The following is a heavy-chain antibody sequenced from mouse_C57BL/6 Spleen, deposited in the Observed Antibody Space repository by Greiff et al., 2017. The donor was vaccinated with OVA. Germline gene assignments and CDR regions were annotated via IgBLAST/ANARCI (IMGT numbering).Heavy chain of an antibody. CDR2: IDPETGGT. Sequence: VQLQQSGAELVRPGASVTLSCKASGYTFTDYEMHWVKQTPVHGLEWIGAIDPETGGTAYNQKFKGKAILTADKSSSTAYMELRSLTSEDSAVYYCTRVGSSGTAWFAYWGQGTLVTVSA. CDR3: TRVGSSGTAWFAY. CDR1: GYTFTDYE. D-gene: IGHD3-2*02. V-gene: IGHV1-15*01. J-gene: IGHJ3*01.